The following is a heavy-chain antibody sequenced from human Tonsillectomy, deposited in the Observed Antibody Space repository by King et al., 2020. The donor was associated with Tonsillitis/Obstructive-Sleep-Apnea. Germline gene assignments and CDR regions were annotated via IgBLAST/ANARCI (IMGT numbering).Heavy chain of an antibody. J-gene: IGHJ4*02. V-gene: IGHV3-15*01. CDR1: GFTFSNAW. D-gene: IGHD2-2*01. CDR2: IKSKTDGGTT. CDR3: TTEINGEYQLLSLPGYFDY. Sequence: VQLVESGGGLVKPGGSLRLSCAASGFTFSNAWMSWVRQAPGKGLEWVGRIKSKTDGGTTDYAAPVKGRLTISRDDSKNTLYLQMNSLKTEDTAVYYCTTEINGEYQLLSLPGYFDYWGQGTLVTVSS.